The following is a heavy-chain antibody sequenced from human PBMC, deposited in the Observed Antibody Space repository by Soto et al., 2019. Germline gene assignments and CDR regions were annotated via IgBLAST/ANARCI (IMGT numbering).Heavy chain of an antibody. D-gene: IGHD2-8*02. Sequence: HEHLVQSGAEVKRPGASLKVSCKASGYSFTGYYIHWVRQAPGQGLEWMGWINPDSGATNYAQTFQGRVTLTSDTSISTASMDLTSLTSDATAVYYCARGDYGTGGYPFPYFDYWGQGTLVIVSS. J-gene: IGHJ4*02. CDR2: INPDSGAT. CDR3: ARGDYGTGGYPFPYFDY. CDR1: GYSFTGYY. V-gene: IGHV1-2*02.